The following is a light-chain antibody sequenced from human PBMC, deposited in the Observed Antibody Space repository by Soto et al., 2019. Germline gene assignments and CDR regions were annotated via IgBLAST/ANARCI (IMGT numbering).Light chain of an antibody. CDR2: GAS. V-gene: IGKV3-20*01. J-gene: IGKJ4*01. CDR1: QSVNSAY. Sequence: EIVLTQSPGTLSLSPGERATLSCRASQSVNSAYLAWYQQKPGQAPRLLIYGASNRAAGIPVRVSGSGSGTDFTLTISRLEPEDFAVYYWQQYADSPPRLVFGGGTKVEIK. CDR3: QQYADSPPRLV.